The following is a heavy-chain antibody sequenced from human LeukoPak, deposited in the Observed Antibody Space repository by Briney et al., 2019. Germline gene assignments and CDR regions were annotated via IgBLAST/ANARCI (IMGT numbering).Heavy chain of an antibody. CDR1: GGSISSYY. CDR3: AGRRGGYRTDY. Sequence: PSETLSLTCTVSGGSISSYYWSWIRQPPGKGLEWIGYIYYSGSTNYNPSLKSRVTISVDTSKNQFSLKLSSVTAADTAVYYCAGRRGGYRTDYWGQGTLVTVSS. D-gene: IGHD1-1*01. CDR2: IYYSGST. J-gene: IGHJ4*02. V-gene: IGHV4-59*08.